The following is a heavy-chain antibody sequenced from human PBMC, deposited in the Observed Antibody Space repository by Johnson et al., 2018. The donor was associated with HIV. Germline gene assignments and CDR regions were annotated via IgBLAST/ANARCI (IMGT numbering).Heavy chain of an antibody. CDR1: GFTVSSNY. CDR3: AKDWGIAAAGTDAFDI. D-gene: IGHD6-13*01. Sequence: VQLVESGGGLVQPGGSLRLSCAASGFTVSSNYMSWVRQAPGKGLEWVSVIYSGGNTYYADSVKGRFTISRDNSKNTLYLQMNSLRAEDTAVYYCAKDWGIAAAGTDAFDIWGQGTMVTVSS. V-gene: IGHV3-66*01. J-gene: IGHJ3*02. CDR2: IYSGGNT.